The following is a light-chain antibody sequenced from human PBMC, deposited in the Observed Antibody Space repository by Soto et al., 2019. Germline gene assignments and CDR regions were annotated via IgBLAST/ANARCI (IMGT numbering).Light chain of an antibody. Sequence: QSVLTQPPSVSAAPGQRVTISCSGSSSNILNNYVSWYQQLPGTGPKLLIYDNDKRPSGIPDRFSGSKSGTAATLGVTGLQTGDEADYYCATWDSSLSGLVFGGGTKVTVL. CDR3: ATWDSSLSGLV. J-gene: IGLJ2*01. CDR1: SSNILNNY. CDR2: DND. V-gene: IGLV1-51*01.